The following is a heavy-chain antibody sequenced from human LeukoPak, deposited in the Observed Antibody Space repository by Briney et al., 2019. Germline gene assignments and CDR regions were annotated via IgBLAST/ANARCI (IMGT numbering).Heavy chain of an antibody. CDR3: AKDWSSLNR. Sequence: GGSLRLSCAASGFTLSSYDMHWVRQATGKGLEWVSGIGVAGEKYYAGSVKGRFTISRDNPKNILYLQMNSLRAEDTAVYYCAKDWSSLNRWGQGTLVTVSS. J-gene: IGHJ5*02. V-gene: IGHV3-13*01. CDR1: GFTLSSYD. CDR2: IGVAGEK.